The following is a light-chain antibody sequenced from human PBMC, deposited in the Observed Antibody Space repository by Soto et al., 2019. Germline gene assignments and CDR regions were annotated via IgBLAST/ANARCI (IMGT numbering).Light chain of an antibody. V-gene: IGKV1-13*02. CDR1: QAISSA. Sequence: ANQLTQPPSSLSASVGDRVTITCRASQAISSALACYQQKPGKPTKLLIYDASTLQSGVPSRFSGTASGTDFTLTINSLQPEDFATYYCQKYNSALSITFGQGTRLEIK. CDR3: QKYNSALSIT. CDR2: DAS. J-gene: IGKJ5*01.